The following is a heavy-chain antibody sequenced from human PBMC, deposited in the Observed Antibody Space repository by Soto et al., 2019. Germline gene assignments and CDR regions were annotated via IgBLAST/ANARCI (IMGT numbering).Heavy chain of an antibody. J-gene: IGHJ4*02. D-gene: IGHD5-18*01. V-gene: IGHV3-30*18. Sequence: QVQVVESGGGVVQPGRSLRLSCAASGFTFSSYGMHWVRQAPGKGLEWVAVISYDGSNKYYADSVKGRFTISRDNSKNTLYLQMNSLRAEDTAVYYCAKVSRQLSTRGDFDYWGQGTLVTVSS. CDR3: AKVSRQLSTRGDFDY. CDR2: ISYDGSNK. CDR1: GFTFSSYG.